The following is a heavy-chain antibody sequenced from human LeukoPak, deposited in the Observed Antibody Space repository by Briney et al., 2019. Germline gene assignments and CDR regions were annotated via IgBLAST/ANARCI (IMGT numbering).Heavy chain of an antibody. D-gene: IGHD2-8*01. CDR3: ATCDRSGMAIAF. J-gene: IGHJ4*02. CDR2: IYGGGNT. CDR1: GLIATSNY. V-gene: IGHV3-53*01. Sequence: GGSLSLSCSFSGLIATSNYMAWVRQSAGKGLQWISFIYGGGNTLYAASVRGRFSISRDNSKYTFSLQMNCLIVEDTAVYYCATCDRSGMAIAFWGQGTLVTVSS.